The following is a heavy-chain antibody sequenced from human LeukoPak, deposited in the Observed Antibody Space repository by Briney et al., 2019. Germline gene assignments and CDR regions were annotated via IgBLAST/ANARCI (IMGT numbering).Heavy chain of an antibody. D-gene: IGHD6-13*01. Sequence: GGSLRLSCAGSGFTFSKYWMTWVRQAPGKGPEWVANINQFGGEIYYVDSVKGRFIISRDNAKNSVYLQMNSLRAEDTAVYYCARGSSWYFDYWGQGTLVTVSS. CDR1: GFTFSKYW. V-gene: IGHV3-7*04. CDR2: INQFGGEI. J-gene: IGHJ4*02. CDR3: ARGSSWYFDY.